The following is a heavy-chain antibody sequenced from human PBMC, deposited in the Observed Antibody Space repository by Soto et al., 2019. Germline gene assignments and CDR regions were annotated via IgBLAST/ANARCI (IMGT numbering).Heavy chain of an antibody. CDR1: GGTFSSYA. Sequence: QVQLVQSGAEVKKPGSSVKVSCKASGGTFSSYAISWVRQAPGQGLEWMGGIIPIFGTANYAQKFQGRVTITADESTSTAYMGLSSLRSEDTAVYYCASGKGGGRCGGDCYPFDYWGQGTLVTVSS. D-gene: IGHD2-21*02. CDR2: IIPIFGTA. V-gene: IGHV1-69*01. CDR3: ASGKGGGRCGGDCYPFDY. J-gene: IGHJ4*02.